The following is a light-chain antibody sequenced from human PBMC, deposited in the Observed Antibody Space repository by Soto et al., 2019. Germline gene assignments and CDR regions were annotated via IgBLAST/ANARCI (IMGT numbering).Light chain of an antibody. CDR2: DVS. Sequence: VLTQPRSVSGSPGQSVTISCTGTSSDVGGYNYVSWYQQHPGKAPKLMIYDVSKRPSGVPDRFSGSKSGNTASLTISGLQAEDEADYYCCSYAGSYTYVFGTGTKLTVL. J-gene: IGLJ1*01. CDR1: SSDVGGYNY. V-gene: IGLV2-11*01. CDR3: CSYAGSYTYV.